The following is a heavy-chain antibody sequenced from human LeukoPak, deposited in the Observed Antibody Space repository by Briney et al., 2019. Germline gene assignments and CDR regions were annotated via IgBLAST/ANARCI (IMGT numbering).Heavy chain of an antibody. V-gene: IGHV4-39*07. D-gene: IGHD2-2*01. CDR2: MYHSGST. J-gene: IGHJ4*02. Sequence: PSETLSLTCTVSGDSISSSSYYWGWIRQPPGKGLEWIGSMYHSGSTYYNPSLKSRVTISVDTSKNQFSLKLSSVTAADTAVYYCARPVVPYYFDYWGQGTLVTVSS. CDR3: ARPVVPYYFDY. CDR1: GDSISSSSYY.